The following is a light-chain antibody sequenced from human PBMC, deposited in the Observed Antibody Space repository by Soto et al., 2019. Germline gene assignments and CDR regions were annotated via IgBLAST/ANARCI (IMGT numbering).Light chain of an antibody. CDR2: DAS. J-gene: IGKJ4*01. Sequence: DIQMTQSPSSLSASVGDRVTITCQASQDINTYLNWYQQEPGKAPNLLIYDASKLETGVPSRFSGGGSRTDFTFTVTSLQPEDIATYFCQHYDNLLLTFGGGTKVEL. CDR1: QDINTY. CDR3: QHYDNLLLT. V-gene: IGKV1-33*01.